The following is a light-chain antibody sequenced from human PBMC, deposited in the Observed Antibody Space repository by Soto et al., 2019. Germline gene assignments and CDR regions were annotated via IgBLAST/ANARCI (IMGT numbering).Light chain of an antibody. CDR1: QSVSSS. V-gene: IGKV3-15*01. J-gene: IGKJ4*01. CDR3: QQYNNWPPLT. CDR2: GAS. Sequence: ETVMTQSPATLSVSPGETATLSCRASQSVSSSLAWYQQKPGRAPRLLIYGASTRATGIPARFSGSGSGTEFTLTISSLQSEDFAVYYCQQYNNWPPLTFGGGTKVDIK.